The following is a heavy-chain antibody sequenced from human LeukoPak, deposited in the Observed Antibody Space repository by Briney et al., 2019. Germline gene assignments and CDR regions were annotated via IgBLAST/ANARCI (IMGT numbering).Heavy chain of an antibody. CDR1: GYSISSGYY. CDR3: ARSYGSGNYYDAFDL. J-gene: IGHJ3*01. Sequence: SETLSLTCAVSGYSISSGYYWAWIRQPPGKGLEWIGSIYHSGSTYYNPSLKSRVTKSVDTSKNQFSLKLSSVTAADTAVYYCARSYGSGNYYDAFDLWGQGTVVTVSS. V-gene: IGHV4-38-2*01. CDR2: IYHSGST. D-gene: IGHD3-10*01.